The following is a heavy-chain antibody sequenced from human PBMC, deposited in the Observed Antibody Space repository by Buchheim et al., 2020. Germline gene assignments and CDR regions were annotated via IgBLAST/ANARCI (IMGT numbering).Heavy chain of an antibody. CDR2: ISYDGSNK. Sequence: QVQLVESGGGVVQPGRSLRLSCAASGFTFSSYGMHWVRQAPGKGLEWVAVISYDGSNKYYADSVKGRFTISRDNSKNTLYLQMSSLRAEDTAVYYCAKVSGRWDYYYYGMDVWGQGTT. J-gene: IGHJ6*02. CDR3: AKVSGRWDYYYYGMDV. D-gene: IGHD1-26*01. V-gene: IGHV3-30*18. CDR1: GFTFSSYG.